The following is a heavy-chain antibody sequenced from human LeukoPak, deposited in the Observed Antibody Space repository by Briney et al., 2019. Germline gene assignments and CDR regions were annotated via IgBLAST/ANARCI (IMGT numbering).Heavy chain of an antibody. Sequence: PGGSPRLSCAASGFTFSSYSMNWVRQAPGKGLEWVSSISSSSSYIYYADSVKGRFTISRDNAKNSLYLQMNSLRAEDTAVYYCASIAPITMVRGVFHYDYWGQGTLVTVSS. V-gene: IGHV3-21*01. CDR2: ISSSSSYI. D-gene: IGHD3-10*01. J-gene: IGHJ4*02. CDR1: GFTFSSYS. CDR3: ASIAPITMVRGVFHYDY.